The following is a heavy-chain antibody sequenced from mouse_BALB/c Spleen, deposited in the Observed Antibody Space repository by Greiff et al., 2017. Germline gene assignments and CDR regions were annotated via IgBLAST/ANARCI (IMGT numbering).Heavy chain of an antibody. CDR2: INPYNDGT. CDR3: ARYGNYDAMDY. V-gene: IGHV1-14*01. Sequence: EVQLQQSGPELVKPGASVKMSCKASGYTFTSYVMHWVKQKPGQGLEWIGYINPYNDGTKYNEKFKGKATLTSDKSSSTAYMELSSLTSEDSAVYYCARYGNYDAMDYWGQGTSVTVSS. J-gene: IGHJ4*01. CDR1: GYTFTSYV. D-gene: IGHD2-1*01.